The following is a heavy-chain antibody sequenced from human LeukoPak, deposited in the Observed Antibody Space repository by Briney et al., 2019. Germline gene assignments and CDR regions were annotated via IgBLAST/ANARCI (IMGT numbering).Heavy chain of an antibody. CDR3: AAGDWLSLDY. V-gene: IGHV3-74*01. CDR2: INNAGSTT. CDR1: GFAFSSYW. J-gene: IGHJ4*02. Sequence: GGSLRLSCAASGFAFSSYWMFWVRQVPGKGLVWVSHINNAGSTTGYADSVKGRFTISRDNAKNTLYLQMNSLRAEDTAVYYCAAGDWLSLDYWGQGTLVTVSS. D-gene: IGHD3/OR15-3a*01.